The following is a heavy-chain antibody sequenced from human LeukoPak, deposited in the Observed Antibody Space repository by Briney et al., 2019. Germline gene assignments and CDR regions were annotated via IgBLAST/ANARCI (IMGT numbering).Heavy chain of an antibody. J-gene: IGHJ3*02. CDR1: MLRFSDYG. Sequence: GGSLRLSCVASMLRFSDYGMHWVRQAPGKGLEWVAFIRFDGRNKNYVDSVKGRFTISRDNFKKTLYLQMNSLGTEDTALYYCVKESGDHFEAFDIWGQGTMVTVSS. CDR3: VKESGDHFEAFDI. D-gene: IGHD1-26*01. V-gene: IGHV3-30*02. CDR2: IRFDGRNK.